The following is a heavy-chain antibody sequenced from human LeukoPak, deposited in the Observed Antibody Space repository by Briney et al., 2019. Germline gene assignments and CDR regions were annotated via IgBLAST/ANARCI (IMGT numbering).Heavy chain of an antibody. CDR2: ISSSSSTI. CDR3: ARDQRGNAGTDAFDI. V-gene: IGHV3-48*01. CDR1: GFTFSTYS. J-gene: IGHJ3*02. D-gene: IGHD1-1*01. Sequence: GGSLRLSCAASGFTFSTYSMNWVRQAPGQGLEWLAYISSSSSTIFYADSMRGRFTISRDNAKNSLYLQMNSLRAEDTAVYYCARDQRGNAGTDAFDIWGQGTTVTVSS.